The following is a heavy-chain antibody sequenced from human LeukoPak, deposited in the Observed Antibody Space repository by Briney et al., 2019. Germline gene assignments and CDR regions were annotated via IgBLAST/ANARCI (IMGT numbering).Heavy chain of an antibody. V-gene: IGHV4-39*01. D-gene: IGHD5-12*01. CDR3: VRLVGGDIDY. J-gene: IGHJ4*02. CDR2: IYDSGST. Sequence: SETLSLTCTVSGGSIRSSYYYWGWIRQPPGKGLEWIGSIYDSGSTYYNPSLKSRVTISVDTSKNQFSLKLNSVTAADTAVYFCVRLVGGDIDYWGQGTLVTVSS. CDR1: GGSIRSSYYY.